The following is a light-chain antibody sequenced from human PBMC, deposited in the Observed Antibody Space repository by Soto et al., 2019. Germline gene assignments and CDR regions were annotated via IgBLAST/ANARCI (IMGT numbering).Light chain of an antibody. J-gene: IGLJ1*01. CDR3: CSYASSSSYV. V-gene: IGLV2-23*01. CDR1: TSDVGGYNL. Sequence: QSVLTQPASVSGSPGQSITISCSGITSDVGGYNLVSWYQQHTAKAPKLLIYEGTQRPSGVSSRFSGSKSGNTASLTISGLQAEDEADYYCCSYASSSSYVFGTGTKVTV. CDR2: EGT.